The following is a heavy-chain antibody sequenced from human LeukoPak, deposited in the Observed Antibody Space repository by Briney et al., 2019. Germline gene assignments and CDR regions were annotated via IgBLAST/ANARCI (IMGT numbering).Heavy chain of an antibody. J-gene: IGHJ5*02. Sequence: PSETLSLTCVVSGGSISGYYWTWIRQPPGKGLEWIGYTYYRGSSSFNPSLGSRVTISVDMSKNQGALKLTSVTAADTAVYYCARHYGPWGQGTLVTVSS. D-gene: IGHD3-16*01. V-gene: IGHV4-59*01. CDR2: TYYRGSS. CDR3: ARHYGP. CDR1: GGSISGYY.